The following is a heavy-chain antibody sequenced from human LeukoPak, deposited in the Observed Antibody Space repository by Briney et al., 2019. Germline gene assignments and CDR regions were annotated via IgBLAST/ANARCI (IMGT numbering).Heavy chain of an antibody. D-gene: IGHD3-10*01. V-gene: IGHV3-74*01. CDR3: AKRTGTGSYYKSLDN. J-gene: IGHJ4*02. CDR2: IKTDGSST. CDR1: GFTFSSYW. Sequence: SGGSLRLSCAASGFTFSSYWMNWVRQAPGKGLVWVSRIKTDGSSTSHADSVKGRFTISRDNAKNTLYLQMNSLRAEDTAVYYCAKRTGTGSYYKSLDNWGQGTLVTVSS.